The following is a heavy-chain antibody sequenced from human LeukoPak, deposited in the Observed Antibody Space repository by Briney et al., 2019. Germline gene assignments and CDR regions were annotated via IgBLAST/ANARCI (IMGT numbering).Heavy chain of an antibody. D-gene: IGHD6-19*01. CDR2: ISTYNGNT. CDR3: ARSSLAVAGSVFDY. J-gene: IGHJ4*02. CDR1: GYTFTSYG. V-gene: IGHV1-18*01. Sequence: ASVKVSCKASGYTFTSYGISWVRQAPGQGLEWMGWISTYNGNTNYAQKLQGRVSMTTHTSTSTAYMELRSLRSDDTAVYYCARSSLAVAGSVFDYWGQGTLVTVS.